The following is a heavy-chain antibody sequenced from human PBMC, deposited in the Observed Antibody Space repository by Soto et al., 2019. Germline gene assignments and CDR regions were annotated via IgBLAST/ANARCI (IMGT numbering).Heavy chain of an antibody. J-gene: IGHJ6*02. V-gene: IGHV1-8*01. CDR2: MNPNSGNT. Sequence: QVQLVQSGAEVKKPGASVKVSCKASGFTFTTYDIDWVRQATGQGLEWMGWMNPNSGNTGYAQKFQGRIPMTRTTPISTVYMALSSLRAEDTAVYYCARADNSGWANGYCGMDVWGQGTTVTVSS. CDR1: GFTFTTYD. D-gene: IGHD6-19*01. CDR3: ARADNSGWANGYCGMDV.